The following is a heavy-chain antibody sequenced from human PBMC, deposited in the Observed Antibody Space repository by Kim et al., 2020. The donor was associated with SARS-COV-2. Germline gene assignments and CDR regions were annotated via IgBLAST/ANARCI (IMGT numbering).Heavy chain of an antibody. J-gene: IGHJ4*02. D-gene: IGHD3-22*01. CDR3: ARTLTMRVDPFDY. Sequence: YSPSYQGQVTISADKSISTAYLQWSSLKASDTAMYYCARTLTMRVDPFDYWGQGALVTVSS. V-gene: IGHV5-51*01.